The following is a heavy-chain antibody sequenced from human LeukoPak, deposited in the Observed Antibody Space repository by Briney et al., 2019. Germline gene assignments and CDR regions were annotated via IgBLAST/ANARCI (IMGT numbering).Heavy chain of an antibody. V-gene: IGHV4-59*01. CDR3: ARDDPRTTNYGMDV. J-gene: IGHJ6*04. CDR1: GGSISSYY. D-gene: IGHD1-1*01. CDR2: IYYSGST. Sequence: SETLSLTCTVSGGSISSYYWSWIRQPPGKGLEWIGYIYYSGSTNYNPSLKSRVTISVDTSKDQFSLKLSSVTAADTAVYYCARDDPRTTNYGMDVWGKGTTATVSS.